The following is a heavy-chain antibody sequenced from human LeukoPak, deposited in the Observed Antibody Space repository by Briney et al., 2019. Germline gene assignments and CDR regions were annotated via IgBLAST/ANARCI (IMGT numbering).Heavy chain of an antibody. J-gene: IGHJ6*03. V-gene: IGHV3-21*01. CDR2: ITSSGTYI. D-gene: IGHD1-26*01. CDR3: ARDPYSGNYGNYRYYYMDV. Sequence: PDGSLKLSCATSVFTFINYNMNWVRQAPGRELEWVSSITSSGTYIFYSDSVKGRFTITRENAKNSLYLQMNSLGPEDTAVYYCARDPYSGNYGNYRYYYMDVWGKGTTFTISS. CDR1: VFTFINYN.